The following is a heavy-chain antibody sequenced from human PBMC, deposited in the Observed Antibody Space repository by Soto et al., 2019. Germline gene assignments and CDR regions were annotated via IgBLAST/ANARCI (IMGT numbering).Heavy chain of an antibody. CDR1: GGSISSYY. Sequence: SETLSLTCSVSGGSISSYYWSWIRQPPGKGLEWIGYIYYSGSTNYNPSLKSRVTISVDTSKNQFSLKLSSVTAADTAVYYCARQIAAAGFGGYYYGMAVWGRGTTVTVSS. V-gene: IGHV4-59*08. CDR3: ARQIAAAGFGGYYYGMAV. CDR2: IYYSGST. J-gene: IGHJ6*02. D-gene: IGHD6-13*01.